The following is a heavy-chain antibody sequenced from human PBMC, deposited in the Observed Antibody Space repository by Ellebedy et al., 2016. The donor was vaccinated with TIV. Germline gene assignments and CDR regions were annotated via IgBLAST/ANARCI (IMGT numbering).Heavy chain of an antibody. J-gene: IGHJ4*02. CDR2: INPSGGST. D-gene: IGHD3-10*01. Sequence: AASVKVSCKASGYTFTSYYMHWVRQAPGQGLEWMGIINPSGGSTSYAQKFQGRVTMTRDTSTSTVYMELSSLRSEDTAVYYCARDQTLAPGSYWPFDYWGQGTLVTVSS. CDR3: ARDQTLAPGSYWPFDY. V-gene: IGHV1-46*01. CDR1: GYTFTSYY.